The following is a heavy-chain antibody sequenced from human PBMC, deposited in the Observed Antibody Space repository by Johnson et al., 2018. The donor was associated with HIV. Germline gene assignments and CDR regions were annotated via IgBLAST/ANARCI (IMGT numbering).Heavy chain of an antibody. V-gene: IGHV3-64*01. D-gene: IGHD3-3*01. Sequence: VQLVESGGGLVQPGGSLRLSCAASGFTFSSYAMHWVRQAPGKGLEYVSAISSNGGSTYYANSVKGRFTISRDNSKNTLYLQINSLRAEGTAVYYCARGSITIFGVVNPHAFDIWGQGTMVTVSS. J-gene: IGHJ3*02. CDR1: GFTFSSYA. CDR3: ARGSITIFGVVNPHAFDI. CDR2: ISSNGGST.